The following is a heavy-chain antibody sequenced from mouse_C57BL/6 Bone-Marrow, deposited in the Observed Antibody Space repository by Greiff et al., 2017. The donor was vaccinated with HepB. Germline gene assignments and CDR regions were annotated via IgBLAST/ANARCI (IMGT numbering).Heavy chain of an antibody. CDR3: ARPPFYDGYYVLFAY. D-gene: IGHD2-3*01. Sequence: EVMLVESGGGLVKPGGSLKLSCAASGFTFSSYTMSWVRQTPEKRLEWVATISGGGGNTYYPDSVKGRFTISRDNAKNTLYLQMSSLRSEDTALYYCARPPFYDGYYVLFAYWGQGTLVTVSA. V-gene: IGHV5-9*01. J-gene: IGHJ3*01. CDR1: GFTFSSYT. CDR2: ISGGGGNT.